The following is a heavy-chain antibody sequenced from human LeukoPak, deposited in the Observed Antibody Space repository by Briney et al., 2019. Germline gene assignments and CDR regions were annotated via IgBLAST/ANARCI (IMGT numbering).Heavy chain of an antibody. CDR2: IYSGGST. CDR3: AKMEAWTTVTGSGVDY. J-gene: IGHJ4*02. V-gene: IGHV3-53*01. CDR1: GFTVSSNY. D-gene: IGHD4-17*01. Sequence: GGSLRLSCAASGFTVSSNYMSWVRQAPGKGLEWVSVIYSGGSTYYADSVKGRFTISRHNSKKTLYLQMNSLRAEDTAVHYCAKMEAWTTVTGSGVDYWGQGTLVAVSS.